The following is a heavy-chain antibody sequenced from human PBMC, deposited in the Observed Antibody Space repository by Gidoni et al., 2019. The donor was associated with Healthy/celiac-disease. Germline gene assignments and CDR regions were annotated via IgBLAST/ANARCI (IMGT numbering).Heavy chain of an antibody. Sequence: EVQLVQSGAEVKKPGESLKISCKGSGYSFTSYWIGWVRQMPGKGLEWMGLIYPGDSDTRYSPSFQGQVTISADKSISTAYLQWSSLKASDTAMYYCARHIAARPDYYYYYMDVWGKGTTVTVSS. J-gene: IGHJ6*03. V-gene: IGHV5-51*01. CDR1: GYSFTSYW. CDR3: ARHIAARPDYYYYYMDV. D-gene: IGHD6-6*01. CDR2: IYPGDSDT.